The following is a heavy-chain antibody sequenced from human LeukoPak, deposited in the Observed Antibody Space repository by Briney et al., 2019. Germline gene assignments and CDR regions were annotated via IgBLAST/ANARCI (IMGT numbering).Heavy chain of an antibody. J-gene: IGHJ4*02. V-gene: IGHV3-30*02. Sequence: PGRSLRLSCTASGLTLSNYALHWVRQAPGKGLEWVAFIRYDGSNKYYADSVKGRFTISRDNSKNMLYLQMNSLRAEDTAVYYSAKDRSLSSGVFLDYWGQGTLVTVSS. D-gene: IGHD6-19*01. CDR1: GLTLSNYA. CDR3: AKDRSLSSGVFLDY. CDR2: IRYDGSNK.